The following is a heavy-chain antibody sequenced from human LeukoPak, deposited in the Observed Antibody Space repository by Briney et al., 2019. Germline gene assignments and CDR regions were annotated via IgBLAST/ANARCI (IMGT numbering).Heavy chain of an antibody. CDR1: GGAISSYY. CDR2: IYYSGGT. V-gene: IGHV4-59*01. D-gene: IGHD3-22*01. CDR3: ARDGLYYSSGYYMDS. J-gene: IGHJ4*02. Sequence: SETLSLTCTVSGGAISSYYWSWIRQPPGKGLEWIGYIYYSGGTKYNPSLMSRVTISVDRAQNQFSLSLSSVTAADTAVYYCARDGLYYSSGYYMDSWGQGTLVIVSS.